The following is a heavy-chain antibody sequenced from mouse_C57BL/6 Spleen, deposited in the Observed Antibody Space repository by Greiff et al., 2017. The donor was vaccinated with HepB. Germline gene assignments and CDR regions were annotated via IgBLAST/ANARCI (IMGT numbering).Heavy chain of an antibody. D-gene: IGHD1-1*01. V-gene: IGHV1-50*01. CDR1: GYTFTSYW. Sequence: QVQLQQPGAELVKPGASVKLSCKASGYTFTSYWMQWVKQRPGQGLEWIGEIDPSDSYTNYNQKFKGKATLTVDTSSSTAYMQLSSLTSEDSAVYYCARSEGTTVVNAMDYWGQGTSVTVSS. CDR3: ARSEGTTVVNAMDY. J-gene: IGHJ4*01. CDR2: IDPSDSYT.